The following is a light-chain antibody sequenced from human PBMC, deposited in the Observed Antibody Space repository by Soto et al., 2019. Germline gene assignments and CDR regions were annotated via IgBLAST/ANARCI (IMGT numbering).Light chain of an antibody. CDR2: EGS. CDR3: CSYAGSSTYV. CDR1: SSDVGSYNV. Sequence: QSALTQPASVSGSPGQSITISCTGTSSDVGSYNVVSWYQQHPGKAPKLMIYEGSKRPSGVSNRFSGSKSGNTASLTISGLQAEDEADYYCCSYAGSSTYVFGTGPKVTVL. J-gene: IGLJ1*01. V-gene: IGLV2-23*01.